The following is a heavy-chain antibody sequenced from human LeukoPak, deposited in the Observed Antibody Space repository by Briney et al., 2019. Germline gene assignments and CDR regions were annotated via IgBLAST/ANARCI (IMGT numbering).Heavy chain of an antibody. CDR2: ISGSGGST. V-gene: IGHV3-23*01. CDR3: AKDPPDILTGYGDY. D-gene: IGHD3-9*01. Sequence: GGSLRLSCAASGFTFSSYGMSWVRQAPGKGLEWVSAISGSGGSTYYADSVKGRFTISRDNSKNTLYLQMNSLRAEDTAVYYCAKDPPDILTGYGDYWGQGTLVTVSS. CDR1: GFTFSSYG. J-gene: IGHJ4*02.